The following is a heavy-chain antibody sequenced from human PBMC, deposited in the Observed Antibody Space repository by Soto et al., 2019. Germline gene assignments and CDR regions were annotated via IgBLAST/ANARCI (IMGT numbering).Heavy chain of an antibody. CDR2: INPNRGGT. CDR3: ARDLGYGGNSAAFDV. Sequence: QVQLVQSGAEVKKPGASVKVSCEASGYTFTNYYIHGVRQARGQGLEWMGWINPNRGGTNFAQKFQGRVSMTRDTSITTAYMELNRLTSDDTAVYYCARDLGYGGNSAAFDVWGQGTMITVSS. V-gene: IGHV1-2*02. J-gene: IGHJ3*01. D-gene: IGHD4-17*01. CDR1: GYTFTNYY.